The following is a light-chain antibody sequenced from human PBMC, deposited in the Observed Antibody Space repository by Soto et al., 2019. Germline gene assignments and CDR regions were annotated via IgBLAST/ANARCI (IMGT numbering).Light chain of an antibody. CDR1: SSNIGSHY. Sequence: QSVLTQPPSASGTPGQRVTISCSGSSSNIGSHYVYWYRQLPGAAPKLLIYINNQRPSGVPDRFSGSKSGTSASLAISGLGSEDEADYYCATWDDSLSAYVFGTGTKLTVL. CDR2: INN. V-gene: IGLV1-47*02. CDR3: ATWDDSLSAYV. J-gene: IGLJ1*01.